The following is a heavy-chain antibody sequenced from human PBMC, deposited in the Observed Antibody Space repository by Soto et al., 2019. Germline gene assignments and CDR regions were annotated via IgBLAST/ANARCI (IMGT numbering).Heavy chain of an antibody. J-gene: IGHJ4*02. D-gene: IGHD3-16*02. CDR3: AKALGELSPESYDY. Sequence: QVQLVESGGGVVQPGRSLRLSCAASGFTFSNYAMHWVRQAPGKGLEWVAVISYDGSDKYYADSVKGRFTISRDNPKSTLNMQMNSLRADDTAVYYCAKALGELSPESYDYWGQGTLITVSS. V-gene: IGHV3-30*18. CDR1: GFTFSNYA. CDR2: ISYDGSDK.